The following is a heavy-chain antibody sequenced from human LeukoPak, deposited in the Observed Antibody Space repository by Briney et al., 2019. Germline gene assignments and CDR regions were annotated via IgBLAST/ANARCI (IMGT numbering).Heavy chain of an antibody. D-gene: IGHD6-13*01. CDR1: GYTFTSYG. V-gene: IGHV1-18*01. Sequence: ASVKVSCKASGYTFTSYGISWVRQAPGQGLEWMGWISAYNGNTNYAQKLQGRVTMTTDTSTSTAYMELRSLRSDDTAVYYCARTEYRYLLYYSSSWYYFDYWGQGTLVTVSS. CDR2: ISAYNGNT. CDR3: ARTEYRYLLYYSSSWYYFDY. J-gene: IGHJ4*02.